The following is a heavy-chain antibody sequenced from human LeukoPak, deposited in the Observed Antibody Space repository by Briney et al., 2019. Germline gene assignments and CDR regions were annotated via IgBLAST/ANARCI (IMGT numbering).Heavy chain of an antibody. CDR3: ARHGADGYILDY. V-gene: IGHV5-51*01. D-gene: IGHD5-24*01. J-gene: IGHJ4*02. CDR1: GSSFTSYW. Sequence: GESLKISCKGSGSSFTSYWIAWVRQMPGKGLEWMGFISPGDSDTRYSPSFQGQVTISADKSISTAYLQWGSLKASDTAMYYCARHGADGYILDYWGQGTLVTVSS. CDR2: ISPGDSDT.